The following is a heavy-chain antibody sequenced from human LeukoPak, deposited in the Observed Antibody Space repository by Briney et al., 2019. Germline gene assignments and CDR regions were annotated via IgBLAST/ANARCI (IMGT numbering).Heavy chain of an antibody. J-gene: IGHJ4*02. CDR3: ARDFRDITMAPFDY. CDR2: IKQDGSEK. Sequence: PGGSLRLSCAASGFTFSSYWMSWVRQAPGKGLEWVANIKQDGSEKYYVDSVKGRFTISRDNAKNSLYLQMNSLRAEDTAVYYCARDFRDITMAPFDYWGQGTLVTVSS. CDR1: GFTFSSYW. D-gene: IGHD6-19*01. V-gene: IGHV3-7*01.